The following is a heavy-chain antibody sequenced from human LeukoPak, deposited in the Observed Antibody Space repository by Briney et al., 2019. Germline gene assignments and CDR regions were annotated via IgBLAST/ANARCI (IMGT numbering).Heavy chain of an antibody. D-gene: IGHD3-10*01. V-gene: IGHV3-9*03. Sequence: GRSLRLSRAASGFTFDDYAMHWVRHAPGKGLEWVSGISWNSGSIGYADSVKGRFTISRDNAKDSLYLQMNSLRAEDMALYYCAKDGRAYGSGSYGQFDYWGQGTLVTVSS. J-gene: IGHJ4*02. CDR1: GFTFDDYA. CDR2: ISWNSGSI. CDR3: AKDGRAYGSGSYGQFDY.